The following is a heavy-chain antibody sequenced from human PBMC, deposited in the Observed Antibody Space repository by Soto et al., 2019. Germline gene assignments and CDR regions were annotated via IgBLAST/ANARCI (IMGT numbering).Heavy chain of an antibody. CDR2: ISSSSSYI. CDR3: ARDRGSSYTVVAWFDP. J-gene: IGHJ5*02. Sequence: GGSLRLSCAASGFTFSSYSMNWVRQAPGKGLEWVSSISSSSSYIYYADSVKGRFTISRDNAKNSLYLQMNSLRAEDTAVYYCARDRGSSYTVVAWFDPWGQGTLVTVSS. D-gene: IGHD3-16*02. V-gene: IGHV3-21*01. CDR1: GFTFSSYS.